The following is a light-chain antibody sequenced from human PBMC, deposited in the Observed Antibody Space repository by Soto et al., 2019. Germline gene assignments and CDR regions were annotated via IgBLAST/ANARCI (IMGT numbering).Light chain of an antibody. J-gene: IGKJ1*01. CDR2: GAS. V-gene: IGKV3-20*01. CDR3: QQYGSSPRT. Sequence: EIVMTQSPATLSVSPGERATLSCMAGQSVSSSYLAWYQQKTGQAPRLIIYGASSRATGIPDRFSGSGSGTDFTLTISRLEPEDVAVYYCQQYGSSPRTLGQGTKVDIK. CDR1: QSVSSSY.